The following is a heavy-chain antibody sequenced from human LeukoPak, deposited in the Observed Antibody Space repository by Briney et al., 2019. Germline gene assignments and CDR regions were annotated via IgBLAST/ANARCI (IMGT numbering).Heavy chain of an antibody. Sequence: SETLSRTCAVYGGSFSGYYWSWIRQPPGEGLEWIGEINHSGSTNYNPSLKSRVTISVDTSKNQFSLKLSSVTAADTAVYYCARGLVVIRYFDYWGQGTLVTVSS. CDR1: GGSFSGYY. J-gene: IGHJ4*02. CDR3: ARGLVVIRYFDY. D-gene: IGHD3-22*01. CDR2: INHSGST. V-gene: IGHV4-34*01.